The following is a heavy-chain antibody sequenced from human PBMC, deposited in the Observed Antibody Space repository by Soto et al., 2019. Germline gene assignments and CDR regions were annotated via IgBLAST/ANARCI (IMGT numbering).Heavy chain of an antibody. CDR3: ARLVYDTRLNYMYFDF. D-gene: IGHD3-10*01. J-gene: IGHJ4*02. CDR1: GVSLTSGNW. Sequence: SSETLSLTCAVSGVSLTSGNWWTWVRQSPQRGLEYIGEIFHDGTANYYPSFERRVAMSVDTSRNQFSLKLTSVTAADTAVYFCARLVYDTRLNYMYFDFWGPGTLVTVSS. CDR2: IFHDGTA. V-gene: IGHV4-4*02.